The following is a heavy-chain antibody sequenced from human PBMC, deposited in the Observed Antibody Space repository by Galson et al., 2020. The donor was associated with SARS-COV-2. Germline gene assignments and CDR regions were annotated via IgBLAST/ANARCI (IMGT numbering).Heavy chain of an antibody. CDR2: INPNSGGT. CDR3: AKDRGSPAPPYYYYYYGLDV. V-gene: IGHV1-2*04. D-gene: IGHD2-2*01. CDR1: GYTFSGYN. Sequence: ASVKVSCKASGYTFSGYNIHWVRQAPGQGLEWMGWINPNSGGTNYAQKFQGWVTMTRDTSISTAYMELSRLKSDDTAVYYCAKDRGSPAPPYYYYYYGLDVWGQGTTGTVSS. J-gene: IGHJ6*02.